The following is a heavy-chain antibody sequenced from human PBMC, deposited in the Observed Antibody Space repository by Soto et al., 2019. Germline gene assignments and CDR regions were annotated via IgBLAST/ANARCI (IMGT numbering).Heavy chain of an antibody. J-gene: IGHJ4*02. V-gene: IGHV3-33*01. CDR2: IWYDGSNK. CDR3: ARDSGGGFLEWLSVGYFDY. CDR1: GFTFSSYG. D-gene: IGHD3-3*01. Sequence: PGGSLRLSCAASGFTFSSYGMHWVRQAPGKGLEWVAVIWYDGSNKYYADSVKGRFTISRDNSKNTLYLQMNSLRAEDTAVYYCARDSGGGFLEWLSVGYFDYWGQGTLVTVSS.